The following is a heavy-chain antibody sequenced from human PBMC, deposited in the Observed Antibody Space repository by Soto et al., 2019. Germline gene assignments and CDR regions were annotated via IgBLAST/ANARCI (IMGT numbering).Heavy chain of an antibody. V-gene: IGHV3-66*01. CDR1: GFTVSSNY. D-gene: IGHD2-21*01. CDR2: IYSGGST. CDR3: ARDAEYCGGDCPSGYFQH. Sequence: GGSLRLSCAASGFTVSSNYMSWVRQAPGKGLEWVSVIYSGGSTYYADSVKGRFTISRDNSKNTLYFQMNSLRAEDTAVYYCARDAEYCGGDCPSGYFQHWGQGTLVTVSS. J-gene: IGHJ1*01.